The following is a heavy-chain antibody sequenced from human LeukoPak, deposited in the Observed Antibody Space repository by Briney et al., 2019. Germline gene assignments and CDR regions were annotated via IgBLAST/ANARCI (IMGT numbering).Heavy chain of an antibody. CDR3: ARLGYSYGGVYYYYYMDV. CDR2: VNKEGSEK. Sequence: PGGPLRLSCAASGFPFSIYWMSWLRRAPGRGREGGANVNKEGSEKYYADSVKGRFAISRDNAKNSLYLQMNSLRAEDTAVYYCARLGYSYGGVYYYYYMDVWGKGTTVTVSS. V-gene: IGHV3-7*01. CDR1: GFPFSIYW. D-gene: IGHD5-18*01. J-gene: IGHJ6*03.